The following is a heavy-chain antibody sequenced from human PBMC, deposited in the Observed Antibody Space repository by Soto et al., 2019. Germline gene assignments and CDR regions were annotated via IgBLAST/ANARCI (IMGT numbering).Heavy chain of an antibody. V-gene: IGHV2-5*02. CDR2: IYWDNDK. Sequence: QITLKESGPTLVKPTQTLTLTCTFSGFSLSTSGVGVGWIRQPPGKALEWLALIYWDNDKRYSPSLQSRLTITKDTSKNQVVLTMSNMDPVDTATYYCVHSRCGGDCLQSYPSHYYYGMDVWGQGTTVTVSS. CDR1: GFSLSTSGVG. J-gene: IGHJ6*02. D-gene: IGHD2-21*02. CDR3: VHSRCGGDCLQSYPSHYYYGMDV.